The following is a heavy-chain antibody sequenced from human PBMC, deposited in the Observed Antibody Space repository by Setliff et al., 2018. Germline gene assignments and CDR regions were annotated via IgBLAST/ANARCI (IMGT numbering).Heavy chain of an antibody. J-gene: IGHJ3*02. CDR1: GGTFSSYA. CDR2: IIPILGIA. D-gene: IGHD3-10*01. CDR3: ASHGPPPGSGTFRDAFDI. V-gene: IGHV1-69*10. Sequence: GASVKVSCKASGGTFSSYAISWVRQAPGQGLEWMGGIIPILGIANYAQKFQGRVTITTDESTSTAYMELSSLRSEDTAVYYCASHGPPPGSGTFRDAFDIWGQGTMVTVSS.